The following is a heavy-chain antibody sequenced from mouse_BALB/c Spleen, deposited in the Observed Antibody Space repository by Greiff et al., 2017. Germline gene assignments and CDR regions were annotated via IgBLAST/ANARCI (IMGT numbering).Heavy chain of an antibody. CDR1: GYTFTDYA. D-gene: IGHD1-1*01. CDR2: ISTYYGNT. Sequence: QVQLKQSGPELVRPGVSVKISCKGSGYTFTDYAMHWVKQSHAKSLEWIGVISTYYGNTNYNQKFKGKATMTVDKSSSTAYMELARLTSEDSAIYYCAREDYGSTDYWGQGTTLTVSS. V-gene: IGHV1-67*01. J-gene: IGHJ2*01. CDR3: AREDYGSTDY.